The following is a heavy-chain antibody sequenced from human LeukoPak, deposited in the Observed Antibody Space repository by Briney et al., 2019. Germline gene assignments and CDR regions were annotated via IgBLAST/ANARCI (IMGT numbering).Heavy chain of an antibody. CDR1: GGTFSSYA. V-gene: IGHV1-69*04. Sequence: SVKVSCKASGGTFSSYAISWVRQAPGQGLEWMGRIIPILGIANYAQKFQGRVTITADKSTSTAYMELSSLRSDDTAVYYCARGIAARNWFDPWGQGALVTVSS. CDR3: ARGIAARNWFDP. J-gene: IGHJ5*02. D-gene: IGHD6-6*01. CDR2: IIPILGIA.